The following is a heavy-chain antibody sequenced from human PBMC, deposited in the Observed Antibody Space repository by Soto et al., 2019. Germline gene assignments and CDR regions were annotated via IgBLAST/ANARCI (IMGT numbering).Heavy chain of an antibody. CDR3: ARGRDCSGGSCYSDY. Sequence: GGSLRLSCAASGFTFSSYAMHWVRQAPGKGLEWVAVISYDRSNKYYADSVKGRFTISRDNSKNTLYLQMNSLRAEDTAVYYCARGRDCSGGSCYSDYWGQGTLVTVSS. J-gene: IGHJ4*02. CDR1: GFTFSSYA. V-gene: IGHV3-30-3*01. D-gene: IGHD2-15*01. CDR2: ISYDRSNK.